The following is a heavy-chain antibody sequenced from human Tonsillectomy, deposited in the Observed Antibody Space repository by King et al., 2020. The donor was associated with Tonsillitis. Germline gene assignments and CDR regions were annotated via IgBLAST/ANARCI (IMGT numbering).Heavy chain of an antibody. V-gene: IGHV5-51*01. CDR1: GYSFTNFW. CDR2: IYPGDSNT. J-gene: IGHJ3*02. D-gene: IGHD3-16*01. Sequence: QLVQSGAEVKKPGESLKISCKGSGYSFTNFWIGWVRQMPGKGLEWMGIIYPGDSNTIYSPSFQGQVTIPADKSITTAYLQWSRLKASATAMYYCARKWGDDAFAIGGQGTMVTVSS. CDR3: ARKWGDDAFAI.